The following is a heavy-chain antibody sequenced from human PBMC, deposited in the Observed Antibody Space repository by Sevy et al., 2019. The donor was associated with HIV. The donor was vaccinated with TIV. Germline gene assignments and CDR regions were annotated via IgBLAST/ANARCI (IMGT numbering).Heavy chain of an antibody. CDR2: MRSKAYGGTT. J-gene: IGHJ4*02. Sequence: GGSLRLSCTASGFTFGDYAMNWFRQAPGKGLEWVGFMRSKAYGGTTEYAASVIGRFTISRDDSKSIAYLQMNSLKTEDTAVYYCSRGRGYSYGYVDYWGQGTLVTVSS. CDR3: SRGRGYSYGYVDY. V-gene: IGHV3-49*03. D-gene: IGHD5-18*01. CDR1: GFTFGDYA.